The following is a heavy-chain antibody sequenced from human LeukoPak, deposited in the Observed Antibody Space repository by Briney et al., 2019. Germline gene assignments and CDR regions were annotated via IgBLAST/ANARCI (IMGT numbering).Heavy chain of an antibody. J-gene: IGHJ4*02. Sequence: SETLSLTCTVSGGSITTYSWSWIRQPAGKGLELIGRIYASGSTTYNPSLKSRVTMSVDTSKNQFSVRLTSVAAADTAVYYCARAAYCSGASCYFDYRGQGTLVTVSS. D-gene: IGHD2-15*01. CDR3: ARAAYCSGASCYFDY. CDR1: GGSITTYS. CDR2: IYASGST. V-gene: IGHV4-4*07.